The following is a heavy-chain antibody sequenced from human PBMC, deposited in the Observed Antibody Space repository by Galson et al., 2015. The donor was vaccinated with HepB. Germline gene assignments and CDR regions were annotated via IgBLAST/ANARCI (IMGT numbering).Heavy chain of an antibody. J-gene: IGHJ1*01. V-gene: IGHV5-10-1*01. CDR2: IDLRGSSP. CDR1: GYSFTTYW. Sequence: QSGAEVKKPGESLKISCKGSGYSFTTYWISWVRQMPGKAMAGMGGIDLRGSSPSYTPSFQGHVPISVDKAITTVSLQWSSLKASDTAMYYCARHRGIGELVWEHWGQGTLVTVSS. CDR3: ARHRGIGELVWEH. D-gene: IGHD3-10*01.